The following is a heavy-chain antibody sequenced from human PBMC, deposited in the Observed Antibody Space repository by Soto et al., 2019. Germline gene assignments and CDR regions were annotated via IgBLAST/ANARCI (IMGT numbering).Heavy chain of an antibody. CDR1: GGSVSSGSYY. V-gene: IGHV4-61*01. D-gene: IGHD2-15*01. CDR2: IYYSGST. Sequence: SETLSLTCTVSGGSVSSGSYYWSWIRQPPGKGLEWIGYIYYSGSTNYNPSLKSRVTISVDTSKNQFSLKLSSVTAADTAVYYCAREGLVGATGHTDSDSWGPGTLVTVSS. J-gene: IGHJ4*02. CDR3: AREGLVGATGHTDSDS.